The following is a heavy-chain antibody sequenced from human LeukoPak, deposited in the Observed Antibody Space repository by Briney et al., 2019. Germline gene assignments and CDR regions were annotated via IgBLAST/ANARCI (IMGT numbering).Heavy chain of an antibody. D-gene: IGHD3-16*02. CDR3: ARGGGGRLYPYYFDY. CDR1: GGSISSYY. V-gene: IGHV4-59*01. CDR2: IYYSGST. J-gene: IGHJ4*02. Sequence: SETLSLTCTVSGGSISSYYWNWVRQPPGKGLEWIGYIYYSGSTGYNPSLKSRVTISVDTSKNQFSLKLSSVTAADTAVYYCARGGGGRLYPYYFDYWGQGTLVTVSS.